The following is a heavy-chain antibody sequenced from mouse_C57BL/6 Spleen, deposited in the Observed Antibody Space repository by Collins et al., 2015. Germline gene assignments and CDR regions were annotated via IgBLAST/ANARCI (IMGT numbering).Heavy chain of an antibody. CDR1: GFSLTSYG. V-gene: IGHV2-2*02. CDR2: IWSGGST. CDR3: ARMWGFYYGPYFDV. Sequence: QVQLKQSGPGLVQPSQSLSITCTVSGFSLTSYGVHWVRQSPGKGLEWLGVIWSGGSTDYNAAFISRLSISKDNSKSQVFFKMNNLQANDTAIYYCARMWGFYYGPYFDVWGAGTTVTVSS. J-gene: IGHJ1*01. D-gene: IGHD1-1*01.